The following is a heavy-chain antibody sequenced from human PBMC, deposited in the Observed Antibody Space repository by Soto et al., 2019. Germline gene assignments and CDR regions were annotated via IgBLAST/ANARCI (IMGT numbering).Heavy chain of an antibody. Sequence: SETLSLTCTVYGRSISSSSYYWGWIRQPPGKGLEWIGSIYYSGSTYYNPSLKSRVTISVDTSKNQFSLKLSSVTAADTAVYYCARHTAVISISDHWGQGTLVTVSS. J-gene: IGHJ4*02. CDR2: IYYSGST. CDR1: GRSISSSSYY. V-gene: IGHV4-39*01. D-gene: IGHD2-21*01. CDR3: ARHTAVISISDH.